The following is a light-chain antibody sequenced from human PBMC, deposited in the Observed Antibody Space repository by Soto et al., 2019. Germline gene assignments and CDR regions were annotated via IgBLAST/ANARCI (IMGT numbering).Light chain of an antibody. CDR1: VTLLHGSNY. V-gene: IGKV4-1*01. J-gene: IGKJ1*01. CDR2: WAS. CDR3: QQYYTTPVS. Sequence: DIVMTQSPDSLAVSLGERATINCRSSVTLLHGSNYLAWYQQKPGQPPKLLIYWASTRESGVPDRFSGSGSGTDFTLTISSLQAEVVAVYYYQQYYTTPVSFGQGTKVEI.